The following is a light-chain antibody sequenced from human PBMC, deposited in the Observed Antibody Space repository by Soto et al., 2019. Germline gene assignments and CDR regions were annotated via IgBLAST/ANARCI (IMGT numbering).Light chain of an antibody. CDR2: GAS. J-gene: IGKJ1*01. CDR3: QQYSSTFWT. V-gene: IGKV3-20*01. Sequence: EIVLTQSPGTLSLSPGERATLSCRASQSISSSYLAWYQQKPGQAPRLLVYGASSRATGIPDRFSGIGSGTDLTLTISRLEPEDFALYYCQQYSSTFWTFGQGTKVEIK. CDR1: QSISSSY.